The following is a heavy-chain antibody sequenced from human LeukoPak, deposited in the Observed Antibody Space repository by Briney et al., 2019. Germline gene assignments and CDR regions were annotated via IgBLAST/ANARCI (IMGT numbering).Heavy chain of an antibody. D-gene: IGHD5-18*01. CDR2: IIPIFGTA. Sequence: GASVKVSCKASGGTFSSYAISWVRQALGQGLEWMGGIIPIFGTANYAQKFQGRVTITADESTSTAYMELSSLRSEDTAVCYCARERRTATSWFDPWGQGTLVTVSS. CDR3: ARERRTATSWFDP. V-gene: IGHV1-69*13. CDR1: GGTFSSYA. J-gene: IGHJ5*02.